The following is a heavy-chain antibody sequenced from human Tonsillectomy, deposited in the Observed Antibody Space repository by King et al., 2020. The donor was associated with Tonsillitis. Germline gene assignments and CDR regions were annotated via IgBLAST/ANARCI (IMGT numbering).Heavy chain of an antibody. D-gene: IGHD3-9*01. J-gene: IGHJ6*02. CDR1: GYTYTTYG. CDR3: ARAPRILIAYYNYAMDV. V-gene: IGHV1-18*01. Sequence: QLVQSGAEVKKPGASVKVSCKASGYTYTTYGISWVRQAPGQGLEWMGWISAYNSNTNYEQKFQGRVTMTTDTSTSTAYMELRSLRSDDTAVYYCARAPRILIAYYNYAMDVWGQGTTVTVSS. CDR2: ISAYNSNT.